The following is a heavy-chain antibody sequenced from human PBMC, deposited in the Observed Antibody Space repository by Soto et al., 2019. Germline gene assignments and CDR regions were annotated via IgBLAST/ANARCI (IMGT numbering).Heavy chain of an antibody. CDR1: GYTFTSYG. D-gene: IGHD1-26*01. Sequence: RASVKVSCKASGYTFTSYGISWVRQAPGQGLEWMGWISAYNGNTNYAQKLQGRVTMTTDTSTSTAYMELRSLRSDDTAVYHCAREVQWELLSYYYGMDVWGQGTTVTVSS. CDR3: AREVQWELLSYYYGMDV. J-gene: IGHJ6*02. V-gene: IGHV1-18*04. CDR2: ISAYNGNT.